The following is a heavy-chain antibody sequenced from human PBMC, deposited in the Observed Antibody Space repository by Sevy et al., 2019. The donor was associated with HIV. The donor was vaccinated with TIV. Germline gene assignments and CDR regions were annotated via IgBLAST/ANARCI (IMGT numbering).Heavy chain of an antibody. D-gene: IGHD3-22*01. CDR1: GFTFSNAW. Sequence: GGSLRLSCAASGFTFSNAWMSWVRQAPGKGLEWVGRIKSKTDGGTTDYAATVKGRFTISRDDSKNTLYLQMNSLKTEDTAVYYCTTVQYYDSSGYYVDIWGQGTMVTVSS. V-gene: IGHV3-15*01. CDR2: IKSKTDGGTT. CDR3: TTVQYYDSSGYYVDI. J-gene: IGHJ3*02.